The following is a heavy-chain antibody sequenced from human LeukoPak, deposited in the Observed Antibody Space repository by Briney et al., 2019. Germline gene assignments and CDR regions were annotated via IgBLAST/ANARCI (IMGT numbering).Heavy chain of an antibody. V-gene: IGHV3-48*03. CDR3: ASNTVVRGVIRETGYGMDV. J-gene: IGHJ6*02. CDR2: ISSSGSII. D-gene: IGHD3-10*01. CDR1: GFTFSSYE. Sequence: GSPRLSCAASGFTFSSYEMNWVRQAPGKGLEWVSYISSSGSIIYYADSVKGRFTISRDNAKNSLYLQMNSLRADDTAVYYCASNTVVRGVIRETGYGMDVWGQGATLAVSS.